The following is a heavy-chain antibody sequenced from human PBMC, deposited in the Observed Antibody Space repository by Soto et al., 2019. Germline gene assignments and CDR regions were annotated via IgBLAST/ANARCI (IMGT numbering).Heavy chain of an antibody. V-gene: IGHV2-5*01. Sequence: SGPTLVNPTQTLTLTCNFSGFSLSTGGVGVAWVRQPPGKALEWLTLIYWNGETRTSPSLENRLTVTKDASKNQVALTMTNMDPVDTATYYFANLPPFADYSIDYWGQEIRVSVSS. J-gene: IGHJ4*02. D-gene: IGHD4-4*01. CDR2: IYWNGET. CDR3: ANLPPFADYSIDY. CDR1: GFSLSTGGVG.